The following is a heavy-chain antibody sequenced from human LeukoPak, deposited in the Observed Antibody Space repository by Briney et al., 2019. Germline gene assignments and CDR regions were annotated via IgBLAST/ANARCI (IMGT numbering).Heavy chain of an antibody. D-gene: IGHD2-2*02. CDR1: GFTFSSYG. CDR3: AKAKRSECSSTSCYTGIDY. V-gene: IGHV3-33*06. CDR2: IWYDGSNK. Sequence: GRSLRLSCAASGFTFSSYGMHWVRQAPGKGLEGVGVIWYDGSNKYYADSVKGRFTISSDNSKNTLYLQMNSLRAEDTAVYYCAKAKRSECSSTSCYTGIDYWGQGTLVTASP. J-gene: IGHJ4*02.